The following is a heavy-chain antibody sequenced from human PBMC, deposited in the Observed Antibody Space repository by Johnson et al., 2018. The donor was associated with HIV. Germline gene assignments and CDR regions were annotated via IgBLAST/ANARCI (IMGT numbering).Heavy chain of an antibody. Sequence: MLLVESGGGLVQPGGSLRLSCAASGFTFSSYDMHWVRQATGKGLEWVSAIGTAGDTYYPGSVKGRFTISRDNSKNTLYLQMNSLRAEDTAVYYCARDVRWLPDAFDIWGQGTMVTVSS. J-gene: IGHJ3*02. CDR2: IGTAGDT. D-gene: IGHD5-24*01. V-gene: IGHV3-13*01. CDR3: ARDVRWLPDAFDI. CDR1: GFTFSSYD.